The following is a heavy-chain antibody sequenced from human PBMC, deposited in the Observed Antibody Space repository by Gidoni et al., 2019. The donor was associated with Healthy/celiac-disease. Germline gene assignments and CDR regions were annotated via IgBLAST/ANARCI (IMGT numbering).Heavy chain of an antibody. V-gene: IGHV4-34*01. CDR1: GGSFSGCY. J-gene: IGHJ4*02. CDR3: ARGRRDSWSYFFRFDY. Sequence: QVQLQQRGAGLLKPSEPTSVTCAVPGGSFSGCYWSWIRQPQGKGLEWIGEINHSGSTNYNPSLKSRVTISVDTSKNQFSLKLSSVTAADTAVYYCARGRRDSWSYFFRFDYWGQGTLVTVSS. CDR2: INHSGST. D-gene: IGHD1-26*01.